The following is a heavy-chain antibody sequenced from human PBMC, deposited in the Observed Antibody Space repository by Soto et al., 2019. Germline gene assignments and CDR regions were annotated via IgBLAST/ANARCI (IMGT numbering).Heavy chain of an antibody. D-gene: IGHD6-13*01. CDR3: AKGLQSSNCSPFDY. V-gene: IGHV3-23*01. CDR1: GFIFSSYA. J-gene: IGHJ4*02. CDR2: ISGSGGTT. Sequence: PWGPLRLPCTAAGFIFSSYAVSWVRQTPGKGLEWVSSISGSGGTTYYADSVKGRFTVSRDNPKNTLYLQMNSLRAEDTAVYYCAKGLQSSNCSPFDYWGQGTLVTVPS.